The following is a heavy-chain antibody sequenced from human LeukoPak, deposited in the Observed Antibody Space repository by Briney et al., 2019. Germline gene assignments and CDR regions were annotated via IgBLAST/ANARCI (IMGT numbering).Heavy chain of an antibody. CDR3: ARDLISGACTFDY. V-gene: IGHV3-48*02. J-gene: IGHJ4*02. Sequence: HSGGSLRLSCAVSGFTFSSFSMNWVRQAPGKGLEWVSYISSSSSPIYYADSVKGRFTISRDNAKNSLYLQMNSLRDEDTAVYYCARDLISGACTFDYWGQGTLVTVSS. CDR1: GFTFSSFS. CDR2: ISSSSSPI. D-gene: IGHD1-26*01.